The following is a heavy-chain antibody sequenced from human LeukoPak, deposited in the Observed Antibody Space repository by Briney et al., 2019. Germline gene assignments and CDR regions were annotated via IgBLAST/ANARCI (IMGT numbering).Heavy chain of an antibody. CDR2: IYYSGST. V-gene: IGHV4-59*08. D-gene: IGHD4-17*01. Sequence: SETLSLTCTVSGGSISSYYWSWIRQPPGKGLEWIGYIYYSGSTNYNPSLKSRVTISVDTSKNQFSLKLSSVTAADTAVYYCARVPYGDYGWGWPSLDQKWYYFDYWGQGTLVTVSS. CDR1: GGSISSYY. J-gene: IGHJ4*02. CDR3: ARVPYGDYGWGWPSLDQKWYYFDY.